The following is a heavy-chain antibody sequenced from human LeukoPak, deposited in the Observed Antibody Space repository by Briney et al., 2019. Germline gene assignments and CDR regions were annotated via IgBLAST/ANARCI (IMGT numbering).Heavy chain of an antibody. J-gene: IGHJ4*02. CDR1: GGSISSSSYY. CDR3: ASRPRYSSSWGEATFDY. CDR2: IYYSGST. D-gene: IGHD6-13*01. V-gene: IGHV4-39*01. Sequence: SETLALTCTVSGGSISSSSYYWGWIRQPPGKGLELIGSIYYSGSTYYNPSLKSRVTISVDTSKNQFSLKLRSVTAADTAVYNCASRPRYSSSWGEATFDYWGQGTLVTVSS.